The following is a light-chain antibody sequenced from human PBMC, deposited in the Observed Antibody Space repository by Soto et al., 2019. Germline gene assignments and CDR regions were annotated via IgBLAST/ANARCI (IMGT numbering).Light chain of an antibody. CDR2: GAS. V-gene: IGKV3-20*01. Sequence: EVVLTQSPATLSLSPGERATLSCRANQSVSANYLAWYQQKPGQAPRLLIYGASSRATAIPDRFSGSGSGTDFTLTISRLEPEDFAVFYCQQYGSSPFTFGPGTKVDIK. CDR1: QSVSANY. CDR3: QQYGSSPFT. J-gene: IGKJ3*01.